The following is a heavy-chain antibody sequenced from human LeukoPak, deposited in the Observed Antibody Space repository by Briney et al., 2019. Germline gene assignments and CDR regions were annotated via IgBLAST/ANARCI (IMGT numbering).Heavy chain of an antibody. CDR2: IYYSGST. CDR3: ARDPRESYDYVWGSYRPDAFDI. Sequence: SQTLSLTCTVSGGSISSGDYYWSWIRQPPGKGLEWIGFIYYSGSTSYNPSLKSRITISLDTSKNQFSLKLSSVTAADTAVYYCARDPRESYDYVWGSYRPDAFDIWGQGTMVTVSS. J-gene: IGHJ3*02. D-gene: IGHD3-16*02. CDR1: GGSISSGDYY. V-gene: IGHV4-30-4*01.